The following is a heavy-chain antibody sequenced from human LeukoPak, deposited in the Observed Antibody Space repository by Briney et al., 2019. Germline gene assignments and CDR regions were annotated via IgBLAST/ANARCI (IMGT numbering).Heavy chain of an antibody. D-gene: IGHD5-12*01. J-gene: IGHJ4*02. CDR1: GYTFTGYY. Sequence: ASVKVSCKASGYTFTGYYMHWVRQAPGQGLEWMGWVNPNSGGTNYAQKFQGRVTKTRDTSISTAYMELSRLRSDDTAVYYCARYYSGYDPSLAQNFDYWGQGTLVTVSS. CDR3: ARYYSGYDPSLAQNFDY. V-gene: IGHV1-2*02. CDR2: VNPNSGGT.